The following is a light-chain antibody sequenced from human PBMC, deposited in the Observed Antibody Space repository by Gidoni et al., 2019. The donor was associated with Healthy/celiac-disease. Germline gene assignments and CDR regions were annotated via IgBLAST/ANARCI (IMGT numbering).Light chain of an antibody. CDR1: ALPKKY. Sequence: SYELTQPPAVSVSPGQTARITCSGDALPKKYAYWFQQKSVQAPVLVIYEDSKRPSRIPERFSGSSSGTMSTLTISGAQVEDEADYYCYSTDISGNHRGVFGGGTKLTVL. CDR3: YSTDISGNHRGV. V-gene: IGLV3-10*01. J-gene: IGLJ3*02. CDR2: EDS.